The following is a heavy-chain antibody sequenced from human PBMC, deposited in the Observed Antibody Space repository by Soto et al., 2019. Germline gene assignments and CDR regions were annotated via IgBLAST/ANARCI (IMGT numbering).Heavy chain of an antibody. D-gene: IGHD3-16*01. Sequence: DVQLLESGGGLVQPGGSLTLSCAASRFIFSDYAMNWVRPGTGTGLVWVSSIGGLTTDRYYADSAKGRFIVSIDNSKNTMYLQMYSLRDDATAVYYCAKDAVAYDGKWDWFDSWGQRTLVTVS. CDR2: IGGLTTDR. V-gene: IGHV3-23*01. CDR1: RFIFSDYA. J-gene: IGHJ5*01. CDR3: AKDAVAYDGKWDWFDS.